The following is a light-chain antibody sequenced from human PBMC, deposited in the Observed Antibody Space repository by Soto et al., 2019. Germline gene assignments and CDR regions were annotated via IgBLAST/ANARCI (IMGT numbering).Light chain of an antibody. J-gene: IGLJ3*02. CDR1: SSNIGAHFD. Sequence: QSVLTQPPSVSGAPRQRVTISCTGSSSNIGAHFDVHWYHQLPGRGPKLLIYGNTNRPSGVPDPFSGSKSGTSTSLAITWLPAWDEGYYCCQSYGLSRSGWVFGGGTKVTVL. V-gene: IGLV1-40*01. CDR3: QSYGLSRSGWV. CDR2: GNT.